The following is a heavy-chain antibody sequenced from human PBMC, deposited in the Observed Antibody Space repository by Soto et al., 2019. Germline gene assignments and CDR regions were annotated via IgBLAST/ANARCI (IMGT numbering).Heavy chain of an antibody. Sequence: GGSLRLSCAASGFSFRDYWMTWVRQAPGKGLDWVANVKQDGSEKYYLDSLKGRFTISRDNAKNSVYLLMNSLRAEDTAVYYCARGKDGRRAGTYYFDMGVWGKGTTVTVSS. CDR2: VKQDGSEK. CDR1: GFSFRDYW. D-gene: IGHD1-1*01. J-gene: IGHJ6*03. CDR3: ARGKDGRRAGTYYFDMGV. V-gene: IGHV3-7*01.